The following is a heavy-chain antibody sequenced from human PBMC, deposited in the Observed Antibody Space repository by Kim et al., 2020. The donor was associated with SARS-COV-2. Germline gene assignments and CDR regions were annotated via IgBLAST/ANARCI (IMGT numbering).Heavy chain of an antibody. CDR3: ARFARGWLYYYYYGMDV. CDR1: GYTFTSYG. Sequence: ASMKVSCKASGYTFTSYGISWVRQAPGQGLEWMGWISAYNGNTNYAQKLQGRVTMTTDTSTSTAYMELRSLRSDDTAVYYCARFARGWLYYYYYGMDVWGQGTTVTVSS. CDR2: ISAYNGNT. D-gene: IGHD6-19*01. J-gene: IGHJ6*02. V-gene: IGHV1-18*01.